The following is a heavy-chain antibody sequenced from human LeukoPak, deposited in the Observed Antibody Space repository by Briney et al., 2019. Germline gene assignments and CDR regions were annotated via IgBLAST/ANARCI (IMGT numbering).Heavy chain of an antibody. Sequence: GASVKVSCKASGYTFTSYGISWVRQAPGQGLEWMGWISAYNGNTNYAQKFQGRVTMTRDTSISTAYMELSRLRSDDTAVYYCARVGTYSSGMDYWGQGTLVTVSS. V-gene: IGHV1-18*01. CDR2: ISAYNGNT. D-gene: IGHD6-19*01. CDR1: GYTFTSYG. J-gene: IGHJ4*02. CDR3: ARVGTYSSGMDY.